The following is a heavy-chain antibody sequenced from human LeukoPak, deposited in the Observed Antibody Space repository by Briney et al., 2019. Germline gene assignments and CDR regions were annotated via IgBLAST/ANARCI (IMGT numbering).Heavy chain of an antibody. CDR1: EYTLTELH. V-gene: IGHV1-24*01. Sequence: ASVKVSCKVPEYTLTELHMYWVRQAPGKGLEWIGGFGPDDSETIYAQNFQGRVTMTEDKSTDTAYMELRSLKSDDTAVYYCAADRKIVGTIGAYVYWGQGTLVTVSS. CDR2: FGPDDSET. CDR3: AADRKIVGTIGAYVY. D-gene: IGHD1-26*01. J-gene: IGHJ4*02.